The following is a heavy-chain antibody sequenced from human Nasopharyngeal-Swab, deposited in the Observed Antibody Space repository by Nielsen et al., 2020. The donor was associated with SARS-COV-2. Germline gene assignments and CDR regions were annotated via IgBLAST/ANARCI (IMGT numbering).Heavy chain of an antibody. CDR1: GGSISSYY. D-gene: IGHD3-22*01. V-gene: IGHV4-59*01. Sequence: SETLSLTCTVSGGSISSYYWSWIRQPPGKGLEWIGYIYYSGSTNYNPSLKSRVTISVDTSKNQFSLKLSSVTAADTAVYYCARVGTYYYDSSGYYPTPSFEYWGQGTLVTVSS. CDR2: IYYSGST. CDR3: ARVGTYYYDSSGYYPTPSFEY. J-gene: IGHJ4*02.